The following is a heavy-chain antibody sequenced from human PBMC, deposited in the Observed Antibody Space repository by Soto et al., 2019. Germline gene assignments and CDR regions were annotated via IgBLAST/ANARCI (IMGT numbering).Heavy chain of an antibody. V-gene: IGHV3-33*01. CDR2: LWSDGANS. CDR1: GFPLSDYG. Sequence: QVQLVESGGGVVQPGKSLRLSCEVSGFPLSDYGMHWVRQAPGKGLEWVAVLWSDGANSFYAGSVMGRFTVSRDTSKNTLFLELESLRGDYTGVYYCARELEYYDYFGLDVWGQGTTVIVSS. CDR3: ARELEYYDYFGLDV. D-gene: IGHD6-6*01. J-gene: IGHJ6*02.